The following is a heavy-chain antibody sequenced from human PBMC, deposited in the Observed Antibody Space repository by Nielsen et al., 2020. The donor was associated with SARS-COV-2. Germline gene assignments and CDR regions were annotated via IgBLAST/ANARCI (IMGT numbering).Heavy chain of an antibody. D-gene: IGHD3-22*01. V-gene: IGHV4-59*01. Sequence: SKTLSLTCTVSGGSISSYYWSWIRQPPGKGLEWIGYIYYSGSTNYNPSLKSRVTISVDTSKNQFSLKLSSVTAADTAVYYCARDRLFNYPLDYWGQGTLVTVSS. J-gene: IGHJ4*02. CDR3: ARDRLFNYPLDY. CDR1: GGSISSYY. CDR2: IYYSGST.